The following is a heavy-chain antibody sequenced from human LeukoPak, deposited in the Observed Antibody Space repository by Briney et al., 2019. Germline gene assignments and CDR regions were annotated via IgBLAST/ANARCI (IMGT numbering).Heavy chain of an antibody. CDR3: ARGRIAVAGTYIPSNWGPQLYYMDV. J-gene: IGHJ6*03. Sequence: GGSLRLSCAASGFTFSTYWMTWVRQAPGKGLEWVANIKQDGSEKYYVDSVKGRFTISRDNAKNSLYLQMNSLRAEDTAVYYCARGRIAVAGTYIPSNWGPQLYYMDVWGKGTTVTVYS. CDR2: IKQDGSEK. CDR1: GFTFSTYW. D-gene: IGHD6-19*01. V-gene: IGHV3-7*01.